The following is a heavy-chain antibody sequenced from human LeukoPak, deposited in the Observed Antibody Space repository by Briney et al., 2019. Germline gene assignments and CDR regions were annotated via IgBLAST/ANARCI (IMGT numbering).Heavy chain of an antibody. V-gene: IGHV4-39*07. CDR1: GGSISSGGYY. J-gene: IGHJ4*02. CDR2: INHSGST. CDR3: ASFYSGSYRDY. Sequence: SETLSLTCTVSGGSISSGGYYWSWIRQPPGKGLEWIGEINHSGSTNYNPSLKSRVTISVDTSKNQFSLKLSSVTAADTAVYYCASFYSGSYRDYWGQGTLVTVSS. D-gene: IGHD1-26*01.